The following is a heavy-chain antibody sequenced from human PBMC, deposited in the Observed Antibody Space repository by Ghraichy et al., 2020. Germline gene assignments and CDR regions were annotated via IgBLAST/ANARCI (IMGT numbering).Heavy chain of an antibody. Sequence: SETLSLTCIVSGAPITTYFWSWIRQPPGKGLEWIGDIFYSGSSNYNPSLNSRVTISRDASNNQFSLNLSSVTAADTAVSYCARMGGYKEPLWYWGRGTLVAVSS. J-gene: IGHJ4*02. CDR2: IFYSGSS. V-gene: IGHV4-59*01. CDR3: ARMGGYKEPLWY. CDR1: GAPITTYF. D-gene: IGHD3-10*01.